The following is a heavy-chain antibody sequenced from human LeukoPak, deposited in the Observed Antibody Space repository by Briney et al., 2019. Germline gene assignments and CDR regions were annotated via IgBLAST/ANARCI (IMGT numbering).Heavy chain of an antibody. J-gene: IGHJ3*02. CDR3: ARGVGYAFDI. D-gene: IGHD3-3*01. Sequence: FQGRVTITRDTSASTAYMELSSLRSEDTAVYYCARGVGYAFDIWGRGTMVTVSS. V-gene: IGHV1-3*01.